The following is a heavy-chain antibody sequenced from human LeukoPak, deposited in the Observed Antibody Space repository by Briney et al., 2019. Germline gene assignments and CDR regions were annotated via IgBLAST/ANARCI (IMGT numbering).Heavy chain of an antibody. Sequence: GASVKVSCKASGYTFTSYGISWVRQAPGQGLEWMGWISAYNGNTNYAQKLQGRVTMTTDTSTSTAYMELRSLRSDDTAVYYCARDPPPINLGYGRIFDYWGQGTLVTVSS. CDR3: ARDPPPINLGYGRIFDY. V-gene: IGHV1-18*01. J-gene: IGHJ4*02. CDR1: GYTFTSYG. CDR2: ISAYNGNT. D-gene: IGHD4-17*01.